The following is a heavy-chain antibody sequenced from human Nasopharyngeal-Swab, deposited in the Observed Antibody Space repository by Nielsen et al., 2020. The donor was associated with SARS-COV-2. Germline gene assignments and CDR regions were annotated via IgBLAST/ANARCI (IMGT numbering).Heavy chain of an antibody. CDR2: INAGNGNT. J-gene: IGHJ6*02. Sequence: ASVKVSCKASGYTFTSYAMHWVRQAPGQRLEWMGWINAGNGNTKYSQKFQGRVTITRYTSASTAYMELSRLRSEDTAVYYCARGLSEYSSSSDVSGYYYGMDVWGQGTTVTVSS. D-gene: IGHD6-6*01. V-gene: IGHV1-3*01. CDR1: GYTFTSYA. CDR3: ARGLSEYSSSSDVSGYYYGMDV.